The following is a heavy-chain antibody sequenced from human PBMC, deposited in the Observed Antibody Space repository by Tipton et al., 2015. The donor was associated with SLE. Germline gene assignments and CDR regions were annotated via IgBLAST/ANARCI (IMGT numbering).Heavy chain of an antibody. CDR3: ARDAVDGYRGGAVDS. Sequence: TLSLTCTVSGGSISSSSYHWGWVRQPPGKGPEWIGSIYYSGSTHYNPSLESRVTISVDTSKNQLSLKLRSVTAADTAVYYCARDAVDGYRGGAVDSWGQGTLVTVSS. CDR1: GGSISSSSYH. J-gene: IGHJ4*02. CDR2: IYYSGST. V-gene: IGHV4-39*07. D-gene: IGHD5-24*01.